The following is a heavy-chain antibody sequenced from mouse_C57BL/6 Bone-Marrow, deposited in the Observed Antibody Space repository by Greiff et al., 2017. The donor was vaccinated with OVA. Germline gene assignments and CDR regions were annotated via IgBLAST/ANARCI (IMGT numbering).Heavy chain of an antibody. V-gene: IGHV1-72*01. CDR2: IDPNSGGT. CDR1: GYTFTSYW. CDR3: ARRSLSGEYYFDY. J-gene: IGHJ2*01. D-gene: IGHD6-2*01. Sequence: VQLQQPGAELVKPGASVKLSCKASGYTFTSYWMHWVKQRPGRGLEWIGRIDPNSGGTKYNEKFKSKATLTVDKPSSTAYMQLSSLTSEDSAAYYCARRSLSGEYYFDYWGQGTTLTVSS.